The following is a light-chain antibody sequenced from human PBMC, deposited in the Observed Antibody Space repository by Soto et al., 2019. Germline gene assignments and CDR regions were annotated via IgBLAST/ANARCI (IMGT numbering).Light chain of an antibody. CDR3: QQRSNWLIT. Sequence: EIVLTQSPATLSLSPGERSTLSCRASQSVSSYLAWYQQKPGQXPRXXIYDASNRATGIPARFSGSGSGTDLTITISSLEPEDFEVYYCQQRSNWLITFGQGTRLEIK. J-gene: IGKJ5*01. CDR1: QSVSSY. V-gene: IGKV3-11*01. CDR2: DAS.